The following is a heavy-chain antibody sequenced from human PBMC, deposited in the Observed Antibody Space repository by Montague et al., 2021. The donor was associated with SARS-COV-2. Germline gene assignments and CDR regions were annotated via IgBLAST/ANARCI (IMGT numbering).Heavy chain of an antibody. D-gene: IGHD6-13*01. Sequence: SETLSLTCAVSGGSISSGNWWSWVRQPPGKGLEWIGEIYHSGSTNYNPSLKSRVTKSLDKSKNQFSLSLSSATAADTAVYYCARFFSSWTDWGQGTLVTVSS. CDR1: GGSISSGNW. CDR3: ARFFSSWTD. J-gene: IGHJ4*02. CDR2: IYHSGST. V-gene: IGHV4-4*02.